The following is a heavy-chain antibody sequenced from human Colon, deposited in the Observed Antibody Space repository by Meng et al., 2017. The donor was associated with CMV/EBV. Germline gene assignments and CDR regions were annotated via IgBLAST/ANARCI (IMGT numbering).Heavy chain of an antibody. CDR3: ARLWPYYYDSSNYYYYGMDV. V-gene: IGHV4-39*01. D-gene: IGHD3-22*01. J-gene: IGHJ6*02. CDR2: IYYSGST. Sequence: SETLSLTCTVSGGSISSSSYYWGWIRQPPGKGLEWIGSIYYSGSTYYNPSLKSRVTISVDTSKNQFSLKLSSVTAADTAVYYCARLWPYYYDSSNYYYYGMDVWGQGTTVTVSS. CDR1: GGSISSSSYY.